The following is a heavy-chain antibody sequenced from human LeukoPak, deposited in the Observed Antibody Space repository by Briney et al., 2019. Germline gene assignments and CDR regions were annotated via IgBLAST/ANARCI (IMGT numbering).Heavy chain of an antibody. J-gene: IGHJ6*02. CDR1: GYTFTSYG. Sequence: ASVKVSCKASGYTFTSYGISWVRQAPGQGLEWMGWISAYNGNTNYAQKLQGRVTMTTDTSTSTAYMELRSLRSDDTAVYYCAWFWIQLWLHAVYYYGMDVWGQGTTVTVSS. V-gene: IGHV1-18*01. CDR2: ISAYNGNT. CDR3: AWFWIQLWLHAVYYYGMDV. D-gene: IGHD5-18*01.